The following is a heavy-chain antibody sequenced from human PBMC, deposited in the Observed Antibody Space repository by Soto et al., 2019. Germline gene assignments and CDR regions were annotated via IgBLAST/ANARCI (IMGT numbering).Heavy chain of an antibody. CDR1: GGSISSGGYY. V-gene: IGHV4-31*03. Sequence: NPSETLSLTCTVSGGSISSGGYYWSWIRQHPGKGLEWIGYIYYSGSTYYNPSLKSRVTISVDTSKNQFSLKLSSVTAADTAVYYCARDRDTTGGWFDPWGQGTLVTVSS. CDR2: IYYSGST. CDR3: ARDRDTTGGWFDP. J-gene: IGHJ5*02. D-gene: IGHD4-17*01.